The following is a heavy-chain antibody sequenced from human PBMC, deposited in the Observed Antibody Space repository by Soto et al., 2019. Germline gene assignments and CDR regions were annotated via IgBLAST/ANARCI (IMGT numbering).Heavy chain of an antibody. CDR3: ARLRIATNNYKWFDP. CDR1: GAALHSGNYY. V-gene: IGHV4-31*03. D-gene: IGHD2-21*01. CDR2: IYVTGAV. J-gene: IGHJ5*02. Sequence: LSLTCSVSGAALHSGNYYWSWIRQVPGKGLEWIGHIYVTGAVDYNPSLRDRITISQDTSERQFSLNLRLVTAADTAVYYCARLRIATNNYKWFDPWGQGTLVTVYS.